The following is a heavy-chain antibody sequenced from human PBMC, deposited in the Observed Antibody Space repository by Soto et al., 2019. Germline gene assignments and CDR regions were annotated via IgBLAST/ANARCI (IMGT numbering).Heavy chain of an antibody. CDR3: ARVPHDYDSSGRVDY. J-gene: IGHJ4*02. CDR2: IWYDGSRK. V-gene: IGHV3-33*01. Sequence: QVQLVESGGGVVQPGRSLRLSCAASGFTFSSYGMHWVRQAPGKGLEWVAGIWYDGSRKYYADSVKGRFTISRDNSKNPLDLQMTSLAAQDTAVYYCARVPHDYDSSGRVDYWAQGTPVTVSS. D-gene: IGHD3-22*01. CDR1: GFTFSSYG.